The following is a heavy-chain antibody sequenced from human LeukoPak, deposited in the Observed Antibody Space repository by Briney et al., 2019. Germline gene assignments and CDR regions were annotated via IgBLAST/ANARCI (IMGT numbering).Heavy chain of an antibody. CDR1: GYSFTSYW. D-gene: IGHD3-3*01. CDR3: ATYNYDFWSGYYSAAAGDFDY. Sequence: GESLKISCKGSGYSFTSYWIGWVRQMPGKGLEWMGIIYPGDSDTRYSPSFQGQVTISADKSISTAYLQWSSLKASDTAMYYCATYNYDFWSGYYSAAAGDFDYWGQGTLVTVSS. CDR2: IYPGDSDT. J-gene: IGHJ4*02. V-gene: IGHV5-51*01.